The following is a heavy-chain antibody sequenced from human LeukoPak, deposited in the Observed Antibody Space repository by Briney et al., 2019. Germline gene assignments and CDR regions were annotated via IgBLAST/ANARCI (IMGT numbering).Heavy chain of an antibody. J-gene: IGHJ4*02. D-gene: IGHD2-15*01. Sequence: PSETLSLTCTVSGGSISDYYWNWIRQPPGKGLEWIGYIYYSGSTNYNPSLKSRVTISVDTSKNQFSLRLNSVTAADTAVYYCARGLRGGGTCSIDYWGQGTLVTVSS. CDR2: IYYSGST. V-gene: IGHV4-59*12. CDR3: ARGLRGGGTCSIDY. CDR1: GGSISDYY.